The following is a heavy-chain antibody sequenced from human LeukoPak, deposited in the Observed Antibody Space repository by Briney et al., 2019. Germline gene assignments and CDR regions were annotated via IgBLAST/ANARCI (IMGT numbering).Heavy chain of an antibody. V-gene: IGHV2-5*02. CDR2: IYWDDDK. D-gene: IGHD3-16*01. CDR1: GFSLGTSGVG. CDR3: AHRAHGVFGGTMVY. J-gene: IGHJ4*02. Sequence: SGPTLVNPTQPLTLTCTFSGFSLGTSGVGVGWIRQPPGQALEWLALIYWDDDKRYSPSLKSRLTITKDTSKNQLVLTMTNMDPVDTATYYCAHRAHGVFGGTMVYWGQGTLVTVSS.